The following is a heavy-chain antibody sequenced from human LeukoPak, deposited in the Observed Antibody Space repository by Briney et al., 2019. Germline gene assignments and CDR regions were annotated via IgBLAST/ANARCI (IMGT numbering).Heavy chain of an antibody. CDR1: GGSFSGYY. D-gene: IGHD3-22*01. J-gene: IGHJ4*02. V-gene: IGHV4-34*01. Sequence: PSETLSLTCAVYGGSFSGYYWSWTPHPPGKGLEWIGEINHSGSTNYNPSLKSRVTISVDTSKNQFSLKLSSVTAADTAVYYCARAGDNSGYSDYWGQGTLVTVSS. CDR3: ARAGDNSGYSDY. CDR2: INHSGST.